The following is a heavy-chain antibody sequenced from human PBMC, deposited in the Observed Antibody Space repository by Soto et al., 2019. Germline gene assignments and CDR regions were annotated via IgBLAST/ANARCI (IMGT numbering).Heavy chain of an antibody. CDR3: AKGGSGNYLTYYYYYGMDV. J-gene: IGHJ6*02. Sequence: EVQLVESGGGLVQPGESLRLSCADSGFTFSSYAINWVRQAPGKGLEWVSGISGGGGSTYYAQSVKGRFTISRDDSKNTVYLEMNNLRAEDTAMYYCAKGGSGNYLTYYYYYGMDVWGQGTTVTVSS. D-gene: IGHD3-22*01. V-gene: IGHV3-23*04. CDR1: GFTFSSYA. CDR2: ISGGGGST.